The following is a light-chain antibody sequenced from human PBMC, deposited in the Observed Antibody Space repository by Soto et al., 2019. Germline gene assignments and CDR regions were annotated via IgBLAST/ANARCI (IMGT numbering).Light chain of an antibody. V-gene: IGKV1-9*01. Sequence: DIQLTQSPSLLSASVGDRVTITCRASQGISSYLAWYQQKQGKAPKLLIYAASTLQSGVPSRFSGSGSGTEFTLTISSLQPEDFATYYCQQLNSYLTFGGGTKVEIK. J-gene: IGKJ4*01. CDR2: AAS. CDR3: QQLNSYLT. CDR1: QGISSY.